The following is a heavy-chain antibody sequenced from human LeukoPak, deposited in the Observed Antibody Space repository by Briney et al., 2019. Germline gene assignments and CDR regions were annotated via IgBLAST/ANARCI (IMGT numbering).Heavy chain of an antibody. CDR1: GFTFSSYG. CDR3: ATIAAAGTEVY. Sequence: GRSLRLSCAASGFTFSSYGMHWVRQAPGKGLEWVAVISYDGSNKYYADSVKGRFTISRDNSKNTLYLQMNSLRAEDTAVYYYATIAAAGTEVYWGQGTLVTVSS. D-gene: IGHD6-13*01. CDR2: ISYDGSNK. V-gene: IGHV3-30*03. J-gene: IGHJ4*02.